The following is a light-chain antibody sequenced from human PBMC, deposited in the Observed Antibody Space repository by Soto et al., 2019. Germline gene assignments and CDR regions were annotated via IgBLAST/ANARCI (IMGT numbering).Light chain of an antibody. CDR3: QQYDKTVPPVT. CDR2: GAS. CDR1: RSVSTN. V-gene: IGKV3-15*01. Sequence: DIILTQSPAIVSVSPGERATLSCRASRSVSTNLAWYQHKHGQAPRLLIYGASTRVTDIPPRFSGRVSGTESTLTIIDMKSEDFGFYYCQQYDKTVPPVTFGGGTKVEI. J-gene: IGKJ4*01.